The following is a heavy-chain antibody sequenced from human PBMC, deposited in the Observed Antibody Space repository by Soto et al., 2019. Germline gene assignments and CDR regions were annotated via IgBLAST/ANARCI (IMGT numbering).Heavy chain of an antibody. V-gene: IGHV4-61*01. Sequence: QVQLHESGPGLVKPSETLSLTCTVSGGSVSSGSHYWSWIRQPPGKGLEWLGYLYYSGSTNYSPSLKSRVTISLGTSKNPFSLKLSSVTAADTAVYFCARVTPVTSFDYWGQGTLVTVSS. CDR1: GGSVSSGSHY. CDR2: LYYSGST. CDR3: ARVTPVTSFDY. D-gene: IGHD4-4*01. J-gene: IGHJ4*02.